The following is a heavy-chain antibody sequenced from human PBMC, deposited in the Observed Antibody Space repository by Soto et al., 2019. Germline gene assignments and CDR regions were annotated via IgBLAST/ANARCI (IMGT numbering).Heavy chain of an antibody. CDR2: INAYNGNT. Sequence: ASVKVSCKASGYTFTSYGISWVRQAPGQGLEWMGWINAYNGNTNYAQKLQGRVTMTTDTPTSTVYMELRSLRSEDTAVYFCARGDSGGSWPFDFWGQGTLVTVSS. CDR1: GYTFTSYG. J-gene: IGHJ4*02. D-gene: IGHD2-15*01. V-gene: IGHV1-18*01. CDR3: ARGDSGGSWPFDF.